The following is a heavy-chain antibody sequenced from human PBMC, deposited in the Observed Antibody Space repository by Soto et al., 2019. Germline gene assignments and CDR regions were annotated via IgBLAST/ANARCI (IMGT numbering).Heavy chain of an antibody. D-gene: IGHD2-15*01. V-gene: IGHV1-69*01. CDR1: GGTFSNSV. Sequence: QVQLVQSGAEVKKPGSSVKVSCKASGGTFSNSVISWVRQAPGQGLEWMGGIIPSFDTPNYTQKLQGRVTITADESTSTAYMELSSLRSEDTAVYYCARAPIVVGVTMHEYYFDYWGQGTLVTVSS. CDR2: IIPSFDTP. J-gene: IGHJ4*02. CDR3: ARAPIVVGVTMHEYYFDY.